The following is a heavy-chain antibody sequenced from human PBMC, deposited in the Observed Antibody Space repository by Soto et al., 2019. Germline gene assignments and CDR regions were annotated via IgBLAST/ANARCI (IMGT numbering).Heavy chain of an antibody. V-gene: IGHV3-23*01. CDR1: GFTFSTYA. J-gene: IGHJ4*02. D-gene: IGHD2-21*02. CDR3: AKQSCRPGGCYYAYFDY. Sequence: PGGSLRLSCAASGFTFSTYAMSWVRQAPGKGLEWVSAILGSGDTTFYADSVKGRFTVSRDNSKNTLYLQMNSLTAADTALYYCAKQSCRPGGCYYAYFDYWGQGTLVTVSS. CDR2: ILGSGDTT.